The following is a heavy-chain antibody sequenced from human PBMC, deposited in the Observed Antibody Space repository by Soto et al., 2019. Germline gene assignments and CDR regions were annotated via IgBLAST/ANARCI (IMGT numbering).Heavy chain of an antibody. CDR1: GFTFSTYA. J-gene: IGHJ4*02. Sequence: GSLRLSCAASGFTFSTYAMSWVRQAPWRGLEWGSFITNTGVDTLNADSEKGRFTISRDNSKNTLYLQMNSLRAEDAAIYYCAKASGESYPGSRFFDYWGQATRVTVSS. V-gene: IGHV3-23*01. D-gene: IGHD3-10*01. CDR2: ITNTGVDT. CDR3: AKASGESYPGSRFFDY.